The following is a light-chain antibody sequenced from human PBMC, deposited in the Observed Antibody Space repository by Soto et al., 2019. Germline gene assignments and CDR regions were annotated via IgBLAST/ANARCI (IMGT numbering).Light chain of an antibody. CDR2: GAS. V-gene: IGKV3-20*01. Sequence: EIVLTQSPGTLSLSPGERATLSCRASQSVSSSLAWYQQKPGQAPRLLIYGASSRATGIPDRFSGSGSGTDFALTISRLEPEDFAVYYCLQYGRAPRTFGQGTKVDIK. CDR3: LQYGRAPRT. CDR1: QSVSSS. J-gene: IGKJ1*01.